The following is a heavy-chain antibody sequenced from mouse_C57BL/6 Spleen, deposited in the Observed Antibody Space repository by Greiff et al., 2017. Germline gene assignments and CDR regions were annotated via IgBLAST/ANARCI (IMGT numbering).Heavy chain of an antibody. CDR2: ISNGGGST. V-gene: IGHV5-12*01. CDR3: ARHGYYGSSHWYFDV. CDR1: GFTFSDYY. D-gene: IGHD1-1*01. Sequence: EVQVVESGGGLVQPGGSLKLSCAASGFTFSDYYMYWVRQTPEKRLEWVAYISNGGGSTYYPDTVKGRFTISRDNAKNTLYLQMSRLKSEDTAMYYCARHGYYGSSHWYFDVWGTGTTVTVSS. J-gene: IGHJ1*03.